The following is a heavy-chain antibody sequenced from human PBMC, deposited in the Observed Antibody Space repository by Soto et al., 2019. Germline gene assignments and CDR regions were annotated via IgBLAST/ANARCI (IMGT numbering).Heavy chain of an antibody. CDR3: ARDKVVGPTTLDY. J-gene: IGHJ4*02. V-gene: IGHV3-7*03. CDR2: IKEDGSEK. Sequence: GGSLRLSCVVSGFTFSTYWMSWVRQAPGKGLEWVANIKEDGSEKYYLDSVKGRFTIYRDNAKNSLYLQMNSLRAEDTAVYYCARDKVVGPTTLDYWGQGTLVTVSS. CDR1: GFTFSTYW. D-gene: IGHD1-26*01.